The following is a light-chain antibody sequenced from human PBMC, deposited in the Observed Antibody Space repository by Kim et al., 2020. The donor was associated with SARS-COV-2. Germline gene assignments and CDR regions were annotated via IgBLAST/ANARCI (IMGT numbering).Light chain of an antibody. CDR1: NMGSKT. V-gene: IGLV3-21*03. Sequence: APGKTAKRTCAGNNMGSKTVHWYQQRPGQAPVLFIYDDSDRPSGIPERISGSNSGNTATLTISRVEAGDEADYYCQVWDSASDHRVFGGGTQLTVL. CDR2: DDS. J-gene: IGLJ3*02. CDR3: QVWDSASDHRV.